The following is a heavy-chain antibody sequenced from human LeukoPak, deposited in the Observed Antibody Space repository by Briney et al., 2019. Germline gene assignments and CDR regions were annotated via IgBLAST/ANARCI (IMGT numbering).Heavy chain of an antibody. Sequence: ASVKVSCKASGYTFTSYGISWVRQAPGQGLEWMGWISAYNGNTNYAQKLQGRVTMTTDTSTSTAYMELRSLRSEDTAVYYCARPHYGSGSSYFDYWGQGTLVTVSS. J-gene: IGHJ4*02. CDR3: ARPHYGSGSSYFDY. V-gene: IGHV1-18*01. CDR2: ISAYNGNT. CDR1: GYTFTSYG. D-gene: IGHD3-10*01.